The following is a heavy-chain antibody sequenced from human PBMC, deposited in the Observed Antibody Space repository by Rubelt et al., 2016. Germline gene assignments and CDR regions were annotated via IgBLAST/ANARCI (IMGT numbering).Heavy chain of an antibody. V-gene: IGHV4-34*01. CDR3: ARGRRGSSSWLGRDYYGMDV. J-gene: IGHJ6*02. Sequence: QVQLQQWGAGLLKPSETLSLTCAVYGGSFSGYYWSWIRQPPGKGLEWIGEMNHSGSTNYNPSLKSRVPRSVDTSKNQFSLKLSSVTAADTAVYYCARGRRGSSSWLGRDYYGMDVWGQGTTVTVSS. D-gene: IGHD6-13*01. CDR1: GGSFSGYY. CDR2: MNHSGST.